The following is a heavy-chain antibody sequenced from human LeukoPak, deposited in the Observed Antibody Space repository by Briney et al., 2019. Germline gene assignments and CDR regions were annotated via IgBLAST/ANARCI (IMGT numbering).Heavy chain of an antibody. J-gene: IGHJ4*02. V-gene: IGHV3-49*04. Sequence: PGRSLRLSCTVAGFTFGDYAMSCVRQAPGKGLEWVGYIRSKAYGGTTEYAASVKGRFTISRDDSKSIAYLQMNSLKTEDTAVYYCTRADYYDSSGYYYWGQGTLVTVSS. CDR1: GFTFGDYA. CDR2: IRSKAYGGTT. D-gene: IGHD3-22*01. CDR3: TRADYYDSSGYYY.